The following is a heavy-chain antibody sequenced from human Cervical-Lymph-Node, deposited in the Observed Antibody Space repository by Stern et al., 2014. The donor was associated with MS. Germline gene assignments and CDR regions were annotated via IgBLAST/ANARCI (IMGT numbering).Heavy chain of an antibody. Sequence: QVQLQESGPGLVKPSETLSLMCSVSSGFIGNNYSSWIRQPPGKGLEWIGHLYYSGSTYYNPSLKSRVTISLDTSKNQLSLRLSSVTAADTAVYYCARAGPYDYIWGNFRHRAFYFDSWGQGALVTVSS. J-gene: IGHJ4*02. CDR3: ARAGPYDYIWGNFRHRAFYFDS. V-gene: IGHV4-59*01. CDR1: SGFIGNNY. CDR2: LYYSGST. D-gene: IGHD3-16*02.